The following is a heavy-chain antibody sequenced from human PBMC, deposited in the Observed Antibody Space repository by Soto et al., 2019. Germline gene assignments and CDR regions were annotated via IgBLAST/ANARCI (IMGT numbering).Heavy chain of an antibody. D-gene: IGHD3-22*01. CDR1: GYSFTHYW. CDR3: VRRPDGGYYFDY. Sequence: GESLKISCKGSGYSFTHYWIGWVRQMPGKGLEWMGLIYPYDSETRYSPSFQGQVTMSVDKSISTAYLRWSSLKASDTAMYYCVRRPDGGYYFDYWGQGTLVTVSS. V-gene: IGHV5-51*01. CDR2: IYPYDSET. J-gene: IGHJ4*02.